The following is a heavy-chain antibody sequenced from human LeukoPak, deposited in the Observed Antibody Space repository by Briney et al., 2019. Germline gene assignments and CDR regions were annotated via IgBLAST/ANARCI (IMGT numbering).Heavy chain of an antibody. CDR2: IYYSGST. J-gene: IGHJ5*02. CDR1: GGSISSHY. Sequence: PETLSLTCTVSGGSISSHYWSWIRQPPGKGLEWIGYIYYSGSTKYNPSLKSRVTISVDTSESQFSLKLSSVTAADTAVYYCARLYDSSGYTNWLDPWGQGTLVTVSS. CDR3: ARLYDSSGYTNWLDP. V-gene: IGHV4-59*11. D-gene: IGHD3-22*01.